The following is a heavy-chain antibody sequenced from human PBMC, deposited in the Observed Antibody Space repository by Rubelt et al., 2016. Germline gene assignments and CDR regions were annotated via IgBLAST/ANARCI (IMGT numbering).Heavy chain of an antibody. CDR3: ARWVVATGDGY. V-gene: IGHV4-34*01. D-gene: IGHD5-12*01. CDR1: GGSFSGYY. J-gene: IGHJ4*02. Sequence: QVQLQQWGAGLLKPSETLSLTCAVYGGSFSGYYWSWIRQPPGKGLEWIGEINHSGSTNYNPSLKMRITISVDTSKCQFSLELSCVTAADTAVYYCARWVVATGDGYWGQGTLVTVSS. CDR2: INHSGST.